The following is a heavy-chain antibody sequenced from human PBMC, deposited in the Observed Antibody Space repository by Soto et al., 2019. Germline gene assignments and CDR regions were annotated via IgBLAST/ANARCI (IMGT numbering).Heavy chain of an antibody. CDR3: ARNREYSAYGRFFYGMDV. CDR1: GFSFRSFG. J-gene: IGHJ6*02. D-gene: IGHD5-12*01. Sequence: SLRLSCAASGFSFRSFGMHWVRQAPGKGLEWVSVIWYDGSDKYYGDSVKGRFTISSDISKNTLYLQMNSLRAEDTAVYYCARNREYSAYGRFFYGMDVWGQGTTVTVSS. V-gene: IGHV3-33*01. CDR2: IWYDGSDK.